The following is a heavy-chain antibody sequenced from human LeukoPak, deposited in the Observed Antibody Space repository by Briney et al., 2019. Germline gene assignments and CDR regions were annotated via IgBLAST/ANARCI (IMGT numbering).Heavy chain of an antibody. CDR3: ARLVGSSWYHEVLLGRDY. CDR1: GGSISSKSYY. Sequence: SETLSLTCTVSGGSISSKSYYWGWIRQPPGKGLEWIGYIYYRGSTYYNPSLKSRVTISVDTSKNQFSLKLSSVTAADTAVYYCARLVGSSWYHEVLLGRDYWGQGTLVTVSS. V-gene: IGHV4-39*01. J-gene: IGHJ4*02. CDR2: IYYRGST. D-gene: IGHD6-13*01.